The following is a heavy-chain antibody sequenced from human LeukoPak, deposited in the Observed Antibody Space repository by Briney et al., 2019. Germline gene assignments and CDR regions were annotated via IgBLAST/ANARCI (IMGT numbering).Heavy chain of an antibody. D-gene: IGHD3-10*01. CDR1: GFTFSSYA. J-gene: IGHJ4*02. Sequence: GGSLRLSCAASGFTFSSYAMSWVRQAPGKGLEWVAVISYDGSNKYYADSVKGRFTISRDNSKNTLYLQMNSLRAEDTAVYYCARALWFGEPSGGDYWGQGTLVTVSS. CDR2: ISYDGSNK. V-gene: IGHV3-30-3*01. CDR3: ARALWFGEPSGGDY.